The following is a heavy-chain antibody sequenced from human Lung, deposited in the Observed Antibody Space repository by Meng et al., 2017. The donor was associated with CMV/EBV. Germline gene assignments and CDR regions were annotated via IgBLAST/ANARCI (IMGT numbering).Heavy chain of an antibody. D-gene: IGHD2-2*01. J-gene: IGHJ5*02. CDR1: GFSLSTSEVG. CDR3: ALFTRSWFDP. V-gene: IGHV2-5*02. Sequence: QICLKDSGPTLVKPTQTLSLTCTFSGFSLSTSEVGVGWIRQPPGKALEWLAVIYWDDDKRYSPSLKSRLTITKDTSKNQVVLTLTNMDPVDTATYYCALFTRSWFDPWGQGTLVTVSS. CDR2: IYWDDDK.